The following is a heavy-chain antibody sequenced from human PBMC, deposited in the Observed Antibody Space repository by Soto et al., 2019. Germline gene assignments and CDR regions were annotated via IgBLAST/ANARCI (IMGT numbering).Heavy chain of an antibody. D-gene: IGHD3-9*01. CDR2: TYYRSKWYN. CDR1: GDSVSSNSAA. CDR3: ARDPVLRYFDWLNYYYGMDV. V-gene: IGHV6-1*01. Sequence: PSQTLSLTCAISGDSVSSNSAAWNWIRQSPSRGLEWLGRTYYRSKWYNDYAVSVKSRITINPDTSKNQFSLQLNSATPEDTAVYYCARDPVLRYFDWLNYYYGMDVWGQGTTVTVSS. J-gene: IGHJ6*02.